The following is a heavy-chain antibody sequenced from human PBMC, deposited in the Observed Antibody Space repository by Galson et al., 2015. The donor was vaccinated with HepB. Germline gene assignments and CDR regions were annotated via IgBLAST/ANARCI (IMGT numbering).Heavy chain of an antibody. J-gene: IGHJ4*02. D-gene: IGHD6-19*01. V-gene: IGHV3-30*18. CDR2: ISYDGRNK. CDR1: GVTFSNYG. Sequence: SLRLSCAASGVTFSNYGFNWFRQAPGKGLEWVTVISYDGRNKHYADSVKGRFTISRDNSKNMVYLQMNSLRAEDTGLYYCAKDPYLYHALAGNMAGFDYWGQGTLVTVSS. CDR3: AKDPYLYHALAGNMAGFDY.